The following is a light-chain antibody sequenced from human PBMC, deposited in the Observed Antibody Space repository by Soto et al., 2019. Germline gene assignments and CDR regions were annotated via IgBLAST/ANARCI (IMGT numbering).Light chain of an antibody. CDR2: LGS. CDR3: MQGLRPMYT. J-gene: IGKJ2*01. Sequence: DIAMTQSPLSLPVTPGEPASISCRSSQNLLHSNGYNYLDWYLQKPGQSPQLLIYLGSNRASGVPDRFSGSGSGTDFTLKISRVEAEDVGVFYCMQGLRPMYTFGQGTKLEIK. CDR1: QNLLHSNGYNY. V-gene: IGKV2-28*01.